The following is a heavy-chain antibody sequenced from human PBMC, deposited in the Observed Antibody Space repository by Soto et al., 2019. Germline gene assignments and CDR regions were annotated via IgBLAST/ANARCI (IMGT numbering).Heavy chain of an antibody. CDR3: ARGGAYCGGDCYTGLDY. Sequence: GGSLRLSCAASGFTFSSYAMHWVRQAPGKGLEWVAVISYDGSNKYYADSVKGRFTISRDNSKNTLYLQMNSLRAEDTAVYYCARGGAYCGGDCYTGLDYWGQGTLVTVSS. CDR1: GFTFSSYA. CDR2: ISYDGSNK. D-gene: IGHD2-21*02. V-gene: IGHV3-30-3*01. J-gene: IGHJ4*02.